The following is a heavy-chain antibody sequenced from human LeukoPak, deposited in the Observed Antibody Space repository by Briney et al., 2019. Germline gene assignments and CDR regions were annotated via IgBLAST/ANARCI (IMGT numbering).Heavy chain of an antibody. CDR1: GFTFSNYD. J-gene: IGHJ4*02. V-gene: IGHV4-34*10. CDR2: VHLDGRT. CDR3: AREGGFYRPLDY. D-gene: IGHD3-3*01. Sequence: GSLRLSCAASGFTFSNYDMNWVRQPPGKGLEWIGEVHLDGRTNYNPSLKSRLIMSVDLPENHISLKLTSVTAADTAVYYCAREGGFYRPLDYSGQGTLVTVSS.